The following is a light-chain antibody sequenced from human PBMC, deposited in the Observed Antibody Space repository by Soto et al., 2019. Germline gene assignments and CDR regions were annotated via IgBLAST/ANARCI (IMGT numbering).Light chain of an antibody. CDR2: DAS. CDR3: QQHVSSPWT. V-gene: IGKV3-20*01. CDR1: QSVSGSH. Sequence: EIVLTQSPGTLSLSPGERATLSCRASQSVSGSHLAWYQQKPGQAPRLLIYDASSRATGIPDRFSGSGSGTDFSLTISRLEREDFAVYYCQQHVSSPWTFGQRTKAEIK. J-gene: IGKJ1*01.